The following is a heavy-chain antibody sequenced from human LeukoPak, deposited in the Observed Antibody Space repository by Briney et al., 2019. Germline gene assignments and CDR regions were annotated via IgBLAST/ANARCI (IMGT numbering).Heavy chain of an antibody. V-gene: IGHV3-30-3*01. CDR2: ISYDGSNK. J-gene: IGHJ4*02. CDR3: ARVAVEMATIKGYFDY. CDR1: GFTFSSYA. D-gene: IGHD5-24*01. Sequence: SGGSLRLSCAASGFTFSSYAMHWVRQAPGKGLEWVAVISYDGSNKYYADSVKGRFTISRDNSKNTLYLQMNSLRTEDTAVYYCARVAVEMATIKGYFDYWGQGTLVTVSS.